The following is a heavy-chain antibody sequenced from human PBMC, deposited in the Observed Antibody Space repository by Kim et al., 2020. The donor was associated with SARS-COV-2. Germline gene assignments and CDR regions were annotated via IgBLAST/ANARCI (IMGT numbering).Heavy chain of an antibody. D-gene: IGHD3-10*01. CDR2: IYYSGST. CDR1: GGSISSYY. Sequence: SETLSLTCTVSGGSISSYYWSWIRQPPGKGLEWIGYIYYSGSTNYNPSLKSRVTISVDTSKNQFSLKLSSVTAADTAVYYCARDSRITMVRGVSFWDSYGMDVWGQGTTVTVSS. V-gene: IGHV4-59*13. CDR3: ARDSRITMVRGVSFWDSYGMDV. J-gene: IGHJ6*02.